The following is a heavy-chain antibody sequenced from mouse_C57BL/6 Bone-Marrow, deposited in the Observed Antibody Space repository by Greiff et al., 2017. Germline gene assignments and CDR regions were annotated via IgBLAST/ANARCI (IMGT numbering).Heavy chain of an antibody. CDR2: ISDGGSYT. Sequence: EVMLVESGGGLVKPGGTLQLSCAASGFTFSSYAMSWVRQTPEKRLEWVAIISDGGSYTYYPDNVKGRFTISRDNAKNNRNRQMSHLKSEDAATYYCARPNRGYFDYWGQGTTLTVAS. D-gene: IGHD6-1*01. J-gene: IGHJ2*01. CDR3: ARPNRGYFDY. CDR1: GFTFSSYA. V-gene: IGHV5-4*03.